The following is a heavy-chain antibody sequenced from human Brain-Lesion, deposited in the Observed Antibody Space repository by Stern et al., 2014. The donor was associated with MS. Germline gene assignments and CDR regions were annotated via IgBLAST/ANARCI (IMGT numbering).Heavy chain of an antibody. CDR1: GGSVGSGSYD. CDR2: IYTTGST. Sequence: VQLVESGPGLVKPSQTLSLTCTVSGGSVGSGSYDWSWIRQPAGKGLEWIGRIYTTGSTYYNPSLKSRVPFSIDTSKNQFPLKLTSVTAADTAVYYCARDKEDTNMAFRYFDNWGQGTLVTVSS. CDR3: ARDKEDTNMAFRYFDN. D-gene: IGHD5-18*01. V-gene: IGHV4-61*02. J-gene: IGHJ4*02.